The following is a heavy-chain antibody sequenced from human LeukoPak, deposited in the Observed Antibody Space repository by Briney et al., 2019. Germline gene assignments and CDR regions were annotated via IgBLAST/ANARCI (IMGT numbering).Heavy chain of an antibody. CDR2: IIPIFGTA. D-gene: IGHD6-13*01. CDR1: GYTFTSYD. Sequence: ASVKVSCKASGYTFTSYDINWVRQAPGQGLEWMGGIIPIFGTANYAQKFQGRVTITTDESTSTAYMELSSLRSEDTAVYYCARTNDGSSFIWGQGTLVTVSS. J-gene: IGHJ4*02. V-gene: IGHV1-69*05. CDR3: ARTNDGSSFI.